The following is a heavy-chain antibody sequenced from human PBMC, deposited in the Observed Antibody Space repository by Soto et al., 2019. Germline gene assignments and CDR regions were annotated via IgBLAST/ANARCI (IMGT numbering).Heavy chain of an antibody. J-gene: IGHJ6*02. Sequence: ASVKVSCKASGYTFTSYGISWVRQAPGRGLEWMGWISAYNGNTNYAQKLQGRVTMTTDTSTSTAYMELRSLRSDDTAVYYCARGGSSSWYPHYYYYGMDVWGQGTTVTVSS. D-gene: IGHD6-13*01. CDR2: ISAYNGNT. V-gene: IGHV1-18*01. CDR1: GYTFTSYG. CDR3: ARGGSSSWYPHYYYYGMDV.